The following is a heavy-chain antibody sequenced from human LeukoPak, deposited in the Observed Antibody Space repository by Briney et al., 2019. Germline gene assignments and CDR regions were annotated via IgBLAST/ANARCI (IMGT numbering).Heavy chain of an antibody. CDR2: IIPMFGTT. CDR3: ASVTVTTWAPDGHMDV. Sequence: VASVKVSCKAPGGTFSNYAISWVRQAPGQGLEWMGRIIPMFGTTNYAQKFLGRVTITTDESTSTAYMEVSSLRIEDTAVYYCASVTVTTWAPDGHMDVWGKGTTVTVSS. CDR1: GGTFSNYA. J-gene: IGHJ6*03. D-gene: IGHD4-11*01. V-gene: IGHV1-69*05.